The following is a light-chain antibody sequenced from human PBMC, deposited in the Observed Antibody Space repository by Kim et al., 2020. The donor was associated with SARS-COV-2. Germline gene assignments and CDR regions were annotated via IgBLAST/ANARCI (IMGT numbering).Light chain of an antibody. CDR3: QQRSNWPRDT. V-gene: IGKV3-11*01. CDR2: DAS. J-gene: IGKJ4*01. Sequence: SPGESATLSCRASQSVSSYLAWYQQKPGQAPRLLIYDASNRATGIPARFSGSGSGTDFTLTISSLEPEDFAVYYCQQRSNWPRDTFGGGTKVEIK. CDR1: QSVSSY.